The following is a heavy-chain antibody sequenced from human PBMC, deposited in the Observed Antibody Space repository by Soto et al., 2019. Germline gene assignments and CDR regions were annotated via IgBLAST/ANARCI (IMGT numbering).Heavy chain of an antibody. V-gene: IGHV3-23*01. CDR1: GFTFSSYA. D-gene: IGHD6-13*01. J-gene: IGHJ4*02. Sequence: EVQLLESGGGLVQPGGSLRLSCAASGFTFSSYAMSWVRQAPGKGLEWVSAISGSGGSTYYADSVKGRFTISRDNSKNRLYLQLNSRRGEDTAVYYCAKELRAGDSSSWLNYWGQGTLVTGSS. CDR2: ISGSGGST. CDR3: AKELRAGDSSSWLNY.